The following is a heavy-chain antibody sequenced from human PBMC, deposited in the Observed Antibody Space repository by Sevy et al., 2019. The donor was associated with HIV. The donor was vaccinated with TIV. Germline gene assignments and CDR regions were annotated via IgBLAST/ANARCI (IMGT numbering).Heavy chain of an antibody. V-gene: IGHV3-64D*06. CDR2: ISSNGGST. CDR3: VKDRVTIFGVVISNYYYYMDV. Sequence: GGSLRLSCSASGFTFSSYAMHWVRQAPGKGLEYVSAISSNGGSTYYADSVKGRFTISRDNSKNTLYLQMSSLRAEDTAVYYCVKDRVTIFGVVISNYYYYMDVWGKGTTVTVSS. CDR1: GFTFSSYA. J-gene: IGHJ6*03. D-gene: IGHD3-3*01.